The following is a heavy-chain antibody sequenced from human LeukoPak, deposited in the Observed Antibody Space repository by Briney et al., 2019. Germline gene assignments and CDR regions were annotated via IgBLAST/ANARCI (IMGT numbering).Heavy chain of an antibody. J-gene: IGHJ4*02. CDR2: IIPIFGTA. CDR3: ATQRGSYLWGTDFDY. CDR1: GGTFSSYA. Sequence: ASVKVSCKASGGTFSSYAISWVRQAPGQGLEWMGGIIPIFGTANYAQKFQGRVTITADESTSTAYMELSRLRSDDTAVYYCATQRGSYLWGTDFDYWGQGTLVTVSS. D-gene: IGHD3-16*01. V-gene: IGHV1-69*13.